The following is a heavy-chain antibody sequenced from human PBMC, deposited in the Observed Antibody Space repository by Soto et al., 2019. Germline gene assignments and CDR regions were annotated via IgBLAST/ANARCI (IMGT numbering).Heavy chain of an antibody. CDR1: GGSISSGGYS. CDR3: ARGRLVYATWDWFDP. CDR2: IYHSGST. D-gene: IGHD2-8*01. J-gene: IGHJ5*02. Sequence: QLQLQESGSGLVKPSQTLSLTCAVSGGSISSGGYSWSWIRQPPGKGLEWIGYIYHSGSTYYNPSLKSRVTISVDRSKTQFSLKLSSVTAADTAVYYCARGRLVYATWDWFDPWGQGTLVTVSS. V-gene: IGHV4-30-2*01.